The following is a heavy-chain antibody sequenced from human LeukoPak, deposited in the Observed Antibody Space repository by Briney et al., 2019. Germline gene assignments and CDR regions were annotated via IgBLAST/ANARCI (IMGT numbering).Heavy chain of an antibody. J-gene: IGHJ4*02. V-gene: IGHV3-30-3*01. CDR3: ARGHAWIQLWFLDY. Sequence: GGSLRLSCAASGFTFSSYAMHWVRQAPGKGLEWVAVIPYDGSNKYYADSVKGRFTISRDNSKNTLYLQMNSLRAEDTAVYYCARGHAWIQLWFLDYWGQGTLVAVSS. D-gene: IGHD5-18*01. CDR2: IPYDGSNK. CDR1: GFTFSSYA.